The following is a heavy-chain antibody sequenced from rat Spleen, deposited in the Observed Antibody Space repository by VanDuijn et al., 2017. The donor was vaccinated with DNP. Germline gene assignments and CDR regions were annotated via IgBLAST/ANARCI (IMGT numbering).Heavy chain of an antibody. CDR1: GFTFSDYA. D-gene: IGHD1-12*01. J-gene: IGHJ2*01. CDR2: ISASGGST. V-gene: IGHV5-7*01. Sequence: EVQLVESGGGLVQPGRSLKLSCTASGFTFSDYAMAWVRQAPKKGLEWVASISASGGSTSYRDSVKGRFTISRANAKSTLYLQMDSLRSEDTATYYCATLNYYASLSGYFDYWGQGVMVPVSS. CDR3: ATLNYYASLSGYFDY.